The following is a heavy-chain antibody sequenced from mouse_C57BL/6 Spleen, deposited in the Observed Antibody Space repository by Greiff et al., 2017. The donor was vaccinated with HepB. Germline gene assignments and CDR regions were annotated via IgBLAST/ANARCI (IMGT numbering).Heavy chain of an antibody. V-gene: IGHV1-53*01. CDR2: INPSNGGT. CDR1: GYTFTSYW. Sequence: QVHVKQSGTELVKPGASVKLSCKASGYTFTSYWMHWVKQRPGQGLEWIGNINPSNGGTNYNEKFKSKATLTVDKSSSTAYMQLSSLTSEDSAVYYCARGGPLAMDYWGQGTSVTVSS. J-gene: IGHJ4*01. CDR3: ARGGPLAMDY.